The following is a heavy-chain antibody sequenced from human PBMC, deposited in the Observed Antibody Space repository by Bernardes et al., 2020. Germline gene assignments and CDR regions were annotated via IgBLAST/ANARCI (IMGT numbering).Heavy chain of an antibody. Sequence: VGSLLLSCAASGFTFSTYWMSWVRQAPGQGLEWVANLKGDGRQRSSVDSVRGRFTVSRDNAKNLLYLQMDSLRAEDTAVYYCARIDEETGRDYWGQGTLVTVSS. J-gene: IGHJ4*02. V-gene: IGHV3-7*01. CDR2: LKGDGRQR. D-gene: IGHD1-26*01. CDR3: ARIDEETGRDY. CDR1: GFTFSTYW.